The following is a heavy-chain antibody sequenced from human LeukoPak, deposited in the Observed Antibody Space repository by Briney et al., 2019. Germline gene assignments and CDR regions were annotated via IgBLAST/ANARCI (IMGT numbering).Heavy chain of an antibody. CDR2: MYYSGST. Sequence: NSSETLSLTCTVSGGSISSYYWSWIRQSPGKGLEWIGYMYYSGSTNYNPSLKSRVTISVDTSKNQFSLKLSSVTAADTAVYYCARVKIGYSSSWYFDYWGQGTLVIVSS. CDR1: GGSISSYY. J-gene: IGHJ4*02. V-gene: IGHV4-59*01. CDR3: ARVKIGYSSSWYFDY. D-gene: IGHD6-13*01.